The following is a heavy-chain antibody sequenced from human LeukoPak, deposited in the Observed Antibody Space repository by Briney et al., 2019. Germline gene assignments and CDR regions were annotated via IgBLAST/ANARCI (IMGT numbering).Heavy chain of an antibody. V-gene: IGHV3-23*01. CDR1: GFTFSSYA. Sequence: QTGGSLRLSCAASGFTFSSYAMSWVRQAPGKGLEWVSAISGSSGSTYYADSVKGRFTISRDNSKNTLYLQMNSLRAEDTAVYYCAKEMWIQLWLHSSEAFDYWGQGTLVTVSS. CDR3: AKEMWIQLWLHSSEAFDY. CDR2: ISGSSGST. J-gene: IGHJ4*02. D-gene: IGHD5-18*01.